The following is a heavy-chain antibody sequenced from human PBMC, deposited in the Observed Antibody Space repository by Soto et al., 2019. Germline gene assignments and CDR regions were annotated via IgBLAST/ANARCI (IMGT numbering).Heavy chain of an antibody. Sequence: QLQLQESGPGLVQPSETLSLTCTVSGVSISSSSYFWGWVRQPPGKGLEWIGSISYRGNTYYNPSLMSRVTISVDTSKSQFSLKLHSVTAADTAVYYCASGFSMTTLTTGDYWGQGTLVTVSS. CDR3: ASGFSMTTLTTGDY. CDR1: GVSISSSSYF. D-gene: IGHD4-4*01. J-gene: IGHJ4*02. CDR2: ISYRGNT. V-gene: IGHV4-39*01.